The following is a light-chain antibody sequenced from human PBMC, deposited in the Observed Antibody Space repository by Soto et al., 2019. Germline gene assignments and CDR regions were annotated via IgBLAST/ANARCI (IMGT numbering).Light chain of an antibody. J-gene: IGKJ1*01. CDR1: QSFNSIY. V-gene: IGKV3-20*01. Sequence: ELSDCRVILYLSPGERATLSCRASQSFNSIYLAWYQQKPGQAPRLLIYGASSRATGIPDRFSGSGSGTDFTLTISRLEPEDFAVYYCHQYDSWTFGQGTKVYIK. CDR2: GAS. CDR3: HQYDSWT.